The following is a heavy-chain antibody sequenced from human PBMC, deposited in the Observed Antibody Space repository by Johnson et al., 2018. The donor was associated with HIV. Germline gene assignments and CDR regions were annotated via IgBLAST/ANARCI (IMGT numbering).Heavy chain of an antibody. J-gene: IGHJ3*02. CDR2: INWNGGST. Sequence: VQLVESGGGVVRPGGSLRLSCAASGSTFDDNGMSWVRQAPGKGLEWVSGINWNGGSTGYAASVKGRFTVSGDNAKNSLYLQMNSLRAEDTALYYCARGAVRYYDNSGYWGAFDIWGQGTMVTVSS. CDR1: GSTFDDNG. D-gene: IGHD3-22*01. CDR3: ARGAVRYYDNSGYWGAFDI. V-gene: IGHV3-20*04.